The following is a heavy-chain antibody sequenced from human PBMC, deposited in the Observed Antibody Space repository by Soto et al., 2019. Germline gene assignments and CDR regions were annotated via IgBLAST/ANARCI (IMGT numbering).Heavy chain of an antibody. Sequence: SVKVSCKASGGTFSSYAISWVRQAPGQGLEWMGGIIPIFGTANYAQKFQGRVTITADESTSTAYMELSSLRSEDTAVYYCARCYDILTGYYNGGYNWFDPWGQGTLVTVSS. CDR2: IIPIFGTA. D-gene: IGHD3-9*01. V-gene: IGHV1-69*13. CDR3: ARCYDILTGYYNGGYNWFDP. CDR1: GGTFSSYA. J-gene: IGHJ5*02.